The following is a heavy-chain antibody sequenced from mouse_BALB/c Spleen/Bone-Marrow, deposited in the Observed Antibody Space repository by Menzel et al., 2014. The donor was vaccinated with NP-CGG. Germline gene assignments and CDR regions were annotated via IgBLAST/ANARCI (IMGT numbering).Heavy chain of an antibody. V-gene: IGHV14-3*02. CDR3: ARWEYYAMDY. D-gene: IGHD4-1*01. Sequence: EVMLVESGAELVKPGASVKLPCTASGFNIKDTYMHWVKQRPEQGLEWIGRIDPANGNTKYDPKFQGKATITADTSSNTAYPQLSSLTSEDTAVYYCARWEYYAMDYWGQGTSVTVSS. CDR1: GFNIKDTY. J-gene: IGHJ4*01. CDR2: IDPANGNT.